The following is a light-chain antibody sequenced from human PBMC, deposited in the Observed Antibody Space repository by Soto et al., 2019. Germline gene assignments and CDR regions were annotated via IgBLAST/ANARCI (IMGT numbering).Light chain of an antibody. V-gene: IGKV3-11*01. J-gene: IGKJ5*01. CDR2: GAS. Sequence: EIVLTQSPATLSLSPGERATLSCRASQSVSSYLAWYQQKPGQAPRLLIYGASTRATGIPARFSGSGSGTDFTLTISSLEPEDFAVYHCQQRSSWPSFGQGTRLEIK. CDR1: QSVSSY. CDR3: QQRSSWPS.